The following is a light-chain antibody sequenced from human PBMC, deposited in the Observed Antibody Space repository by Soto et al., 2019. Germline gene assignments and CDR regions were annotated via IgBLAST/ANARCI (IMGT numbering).Light chain of an antibody. J-gene: IGLJ1*01. Sequence: QSVLTQPASVSGSPGQSITISCTGTSSDVGGYNYVSWYQQHPGKAPKLMIYEVSNRPSGVSNRFSGSKSGNTASLTISGLKAEDEADYYCSSYTSSSTLGYVFGTGTKLTVL. CDR1: SSDVGGYNY. V-gene: IGLV2-14*01. CDR2: EVS. CDR3: SSYTSSSTLGYV.